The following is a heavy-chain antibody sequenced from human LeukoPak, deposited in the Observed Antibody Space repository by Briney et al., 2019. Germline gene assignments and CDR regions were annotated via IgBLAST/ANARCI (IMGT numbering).Heavy chain of an antibody. J-gene: IGHJ6*01. CDR2: INSSSSYI. Sequence: GGSVRLSCAASGFTFSSYTINWVRQAPGKGLEWVSSINSSSSYIYYADSVKGRFTISRDNAKNSLYLQMNSLRAEDTAVYYCARDNFYYRMDGWGQGTTVTVSS. V-gene: IGHV3-21*01. CDR3: ARDNFYYRMDG. CDR1: GFTFSSYT.